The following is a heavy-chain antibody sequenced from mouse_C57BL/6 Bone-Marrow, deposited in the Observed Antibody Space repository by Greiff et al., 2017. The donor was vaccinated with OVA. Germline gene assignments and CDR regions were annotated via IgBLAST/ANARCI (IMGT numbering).Heavy chain of an antibody. CDR1: GYSITSGYY. J-gene: IGHJ4*01. CDR3: AIFYYDYDDAMDY. V-gene: IGHV3-6*01. D-gene: IGHD2-4*01. CDR2: ISYDGSN. Sequence: VQLKESGPGLVKPSQSLSLTCSVTGYSITSGYYWNWIRQFPGNKLEWMGYISYDGSNNYNPSLKNRISITRDTSKNQFFLKLNSVTTEDTATYYCAIFYYDYDDAMDYWGQGTSVTVSS.